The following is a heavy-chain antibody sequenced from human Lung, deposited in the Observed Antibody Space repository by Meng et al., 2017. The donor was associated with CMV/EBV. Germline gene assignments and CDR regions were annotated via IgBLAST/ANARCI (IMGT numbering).Heavy chain of an antibody. D-gene: IGHD3-10*01. CDR2: IYYTGST. CDR1: GGSISSSNYF. CDR3: ASLWFEYEDPVYYFDY. Sequence: SETLSLXXTVSGGSISSSNYFWGWIRQPPGKGLEWIGIIYYTGSTYYNPSLESRVTISVDTSKNQFPLRLTSVTAADTAVYFCASLWFEYEDPVYYFDYWGQGTLVXVSS. V-gene: IGHV4-39*06. J-gene: IGHJ4*02.